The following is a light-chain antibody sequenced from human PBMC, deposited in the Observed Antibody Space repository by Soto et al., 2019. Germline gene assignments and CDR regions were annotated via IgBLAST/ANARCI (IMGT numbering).Light chain of an antibody. CDR2: EVS. J-gene: IGLJ1*01. CDR1: SSDVGAYNF. CDR3: SSHAGSIHLYV. V-gene: IGLV2-8*01. Sequence: QSVLTPPSSASGSPGQSVTISCTGTSSDVGAYNFVSWYQQHSGKAPKLIISEVSKRPSGVPDRFSGSKSGNTAPLTDSGLQAEDEAGNYCSSHAGSIHLYVCGTGTKVTVL.